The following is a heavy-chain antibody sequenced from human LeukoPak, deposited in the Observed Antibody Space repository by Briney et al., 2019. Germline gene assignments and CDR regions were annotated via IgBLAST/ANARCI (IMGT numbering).Heavy chain of an antibody. J-gene: IGHJ5*02. CDR2: IIPIFGTA. D-gene: IGHD6-13*01. CDR3: ARVEHSSSLRGFDP. V-gene: IGHV1-69*06. CDR1: GGTFSNYA. Sequence: GASVKVSCKASGGTFSNYAISWVRQAPGQGLEWMGGIIPIFGTANCAQKFQGRVTITADKSTSTAYMELSSLRSEDTAVYYCARVEHSSSLRGFDPWGQGTLVTVSS.